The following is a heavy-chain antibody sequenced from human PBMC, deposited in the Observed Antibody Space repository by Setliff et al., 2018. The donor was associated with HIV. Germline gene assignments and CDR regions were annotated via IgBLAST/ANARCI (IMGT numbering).Heavy chain of an antibody. Sequence: ASVKVSCKASGYTFTIYYMHWVRQAPGQGLEWIGIINPNSGSTSYAQNFQGRVTLTTDTSASTAYMELTSLRSDDTAVYYCARGGGLKPFGYQLDYWGQGTLVTVSS. V-gene: IGHV1-46*01. J-gene: IGHJ4*02. CDR3: ARGGGLKPFGYQLDY. CDR1: GYTFTIYY. D-gene: IGHD2-2*01. CDR2: INPNSGST.